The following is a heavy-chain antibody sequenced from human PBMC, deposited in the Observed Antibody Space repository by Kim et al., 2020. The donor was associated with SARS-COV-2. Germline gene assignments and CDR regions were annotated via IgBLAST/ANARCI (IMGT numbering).Heavy chain of an antibody. Sequence: SETLSLTCTVPGGSISSYYWHWMRQPPGKGLEWIGYIYNSGSTNNNPSLKSRVTMSVDTSRNQFSLRLTSVTAADTAVYYCARSPSHDYGGQDWYFDLWVRGTLVTVSA. CDR2: IYNSGST. CDR1: GGSISSYY. V-gene: IGHV4-59*01. J-gene: IGHJ2*01. CDR3: ARSPSHDYGGQDWYFDL. D-gene: IGHD4-17*01.